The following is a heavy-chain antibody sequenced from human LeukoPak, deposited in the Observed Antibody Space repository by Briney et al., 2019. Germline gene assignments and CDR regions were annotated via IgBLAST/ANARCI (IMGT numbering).Heavy chain of an antibody. J-gene: IGHJ3*02. CDR2: ISAYNGNT. Sequence: GASVKVSCKASGYTFTSYGISWVRQAPGQGLEWMGWISAYNGNTNYAQKLQGGVTMTTDTSTSTAYMELRSLRSDDTAVYYCAREGAAAGTPDAFDIWGQGTMVTVSS. CDR3: AREGAAAGTPDAFDI. D-gene: IGHD6-13*01. V-gene: IGHV1-18*01. CDR1: GYTFTSYG.